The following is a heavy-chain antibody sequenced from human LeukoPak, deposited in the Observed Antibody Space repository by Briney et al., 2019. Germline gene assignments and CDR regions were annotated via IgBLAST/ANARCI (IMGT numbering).Heavy chain of an antibody. J-gene: IGHJ4*02. Sequence: PGGSLRLSCAASGFTFSSYEMNWVRQAPGKGLEWVSYISSSGSTIYYADSVKGRFTISRGNAKNSLYLQMNSLRAEDTAVYYCARVYARHFDYWGQGTLVTVSS. CDR3: ARVYARHFDY. CDR2: ISSSGSTI. V-gene: IGHV3-48*03. CDR1: GFTFSSYE. D-gene: IGHD3-16*01.